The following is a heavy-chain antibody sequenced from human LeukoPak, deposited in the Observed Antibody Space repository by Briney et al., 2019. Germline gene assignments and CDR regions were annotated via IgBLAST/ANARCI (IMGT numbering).Heavy chain of an antibody. CDR1: GFTFSDYY. V-gene: IGHV3-11*04. CDR2: ISSSGSTI. Sequence: GGSLRLSCAASGFTFSDYYMSWLRQAPGRGLEWVSYISSSGSTIYYADSVKGRFTISRDNAKNSLYLQMNSLRAEDTAVYYCARGGLGDQHYDFWSGYWAYYYYYIDVWGKGTTVTVSS. J-gene: IGHJ6*03. D-gene: IGHD3-3*01. CDR3: ARGGLGDQHYDFWSGYWAYYYYYIDV.